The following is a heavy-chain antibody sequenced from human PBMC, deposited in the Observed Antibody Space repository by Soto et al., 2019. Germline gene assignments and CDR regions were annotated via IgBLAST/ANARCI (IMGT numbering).Heavy chain of an antibody. CDR3: ARGGGVVVPAARGVYYYYGMDV. V-gene: IGHV1-69*01. CDR1: GGTFSSYA. J-gene: IGHJ6*02. D-gene: IGHD2-2*01. Sequence: QVQLVQSGAEVKKPGSSVKVSCKASGGTFSSYAISWVRQAPGQGLEWMGGIIPIFGTANYAQKFQGRVTITADESTSTAYMELSSLRSEDTAVYHCARGGGVVVPAARGVYYYYGMDVWGQGTTVTVSS. CDR2: IIPIFGTA.